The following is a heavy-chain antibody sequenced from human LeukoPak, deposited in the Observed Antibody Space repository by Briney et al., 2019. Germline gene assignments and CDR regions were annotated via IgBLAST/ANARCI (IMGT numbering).Heavy chain of an antibody. J-gene: IGHJ6*03. CDR3: ARYLGGYSYGWRYYYYYMDV. D-gene: IGHD5-18*01. Sequence: PSETLSLTCTVSGGSISSYYWSWIRQPPGKGLEWIGYIYYSGSTNYKPSLKSRVTISVDTSKNQFSLKLSSVTAADTAVYYCARYLGGYSYGWRYYYYYMDVWGKGTTVTISS. CDR1: GGSISSYY. V-gene: IGHV4-59*01. CDR2: IYYSGST.